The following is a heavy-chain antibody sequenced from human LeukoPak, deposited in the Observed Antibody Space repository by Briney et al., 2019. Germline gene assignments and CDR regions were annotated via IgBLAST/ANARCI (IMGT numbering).Heavy chain of an antibody. D-gene: IGHD3-22*01. J-gene: IGHJ4*02. Sequence: GGSLRLSCAASGFTFSSYSMNWVRQAPGKGLEWVSSISSSSSYIYYADSVKGRSTISRDNAKNSLYLQMNSLRAEDTALYYCAKDTFADSSGYFDYWGQGTLVTVSS. CDR2: ISSSSSYI. CDR1: GFTFSSYS. CDR3: AKDTFADSSGYFDY. V-gene: IGHV3-21*04.